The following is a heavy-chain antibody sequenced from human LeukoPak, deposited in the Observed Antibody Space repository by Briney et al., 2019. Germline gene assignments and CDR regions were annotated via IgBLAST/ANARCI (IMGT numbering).Heavy chain of an antibody. Sequence: ASVKVSCKASGYTFTGYYMHWVRQAPGQGLEWMGWINPNSGGINYAQKFQGRVTMTRDTSISTAYMELSRLRSDDTAVYYCAVNLAYCGGDCYPFDAFDIWGQGTMVTVSS. CDR3: AVNLAYCGGDCYPFDAFDI. D-gene: IGHD2-21*02. V-gene: IGHV1-2*02. J-gene: IGHJ3*02. CDR1: GYTFTGYY. CDR2: INPNSGGI.